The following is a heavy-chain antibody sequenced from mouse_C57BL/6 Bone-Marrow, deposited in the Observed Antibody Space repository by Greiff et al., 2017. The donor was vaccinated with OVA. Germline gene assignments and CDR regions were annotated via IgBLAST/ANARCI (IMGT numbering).Heavy chain of an antibody. D-gene: IGHD1-1*01. CDR3: ARDRGYGSGAMDY. CDR2: ISYDGSN. CDR1: GYSITSGYY. Sequence: EVQLQQSGPGLVKPSQSLSLTCSVTGYSITSGYYWNWIRQFPGNKLEWMGYISYDGSNNYNPSLKNRISITRDTSKNQFFLKLNSVTTEDTATYYCARDRGYGSGAMDYWGQGTSVTVSS. J-gene: IGHJ4*01. V-gene: IGHV3-6*01.